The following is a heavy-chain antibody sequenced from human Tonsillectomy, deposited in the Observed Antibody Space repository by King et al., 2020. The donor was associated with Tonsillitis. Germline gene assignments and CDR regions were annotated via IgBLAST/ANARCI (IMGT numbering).Heavy chain of an antibody. D-gene: IGHD3-16*01. CDR2: IYSDGST. CDR3: ARVSGGWGLDY. J-gene: IGHJ4*02. V-gene: IGHV3-53*04. Sequence: VQLVESGGGLVQPGGSLRLSCAASGFTVSINYMSWVRQAPGKGLEWVSVIYSDGSTYYADSVKGRFTISRHNSKNTLYLQMNSLRAEDTAVYYCARVSGGWGLDYWGQGTLVTVSS. CDR1: GFTVSINY.